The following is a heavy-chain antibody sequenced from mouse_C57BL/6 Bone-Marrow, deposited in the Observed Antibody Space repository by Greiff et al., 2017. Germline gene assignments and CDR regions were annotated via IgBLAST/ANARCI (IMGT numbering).Heavy chain of an antibody. V-gene: IGHV1-69*01. D-gene: IGHD2-4*01. CDR3: ARGGGLRVDY. CDR1: GYTFTSYW. Sequence: VQLQQSGAELVMPGASVKLSCKASGYTFTSYWMHWVKQRPGQGLEWIGEIDPSDSYTNYNQKFKGKSTLTVDKSSSTAYMQLSSLTSEDAAVYYCARGGGLRVDYWGQGTTLTVSS. CDR2: IDPSDSYT. J-gene: IGHJ2*01.